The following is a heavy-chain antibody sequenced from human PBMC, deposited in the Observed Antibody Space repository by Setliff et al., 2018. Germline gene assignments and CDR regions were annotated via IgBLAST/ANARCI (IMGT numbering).Heavy chain of an antibody. D-gene: IGHD3-3*01. V-gene: IGHV1-3*01. CDR1: GYTFTSYA. CDR2: INAGNGNT. CDR3: ARSPPSSTYYDFWSGYSYYFDY. J-gene: IGHJ4*02. Sequence: GASVKVSCKASGYTFTSYAMHWVRLAPGQRLEWMGWINAGNGNTKYSQKFQGRVTITRDTSASTAYMELSSLRSEDTAVYYCARSPPSSTYYDFWSGYSYYFDYWGQGTLVTVSS.